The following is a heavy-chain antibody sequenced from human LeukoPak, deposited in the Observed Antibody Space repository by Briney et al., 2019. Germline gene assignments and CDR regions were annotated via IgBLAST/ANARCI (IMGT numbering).Heavy chain of an antibody. D-gene: IGHD3-3*01. J-gene: IGHJ4*02. Sequence: GGSLRLSCAASGFTSCSYAMSWVRQAPGKGLEWVSAIGGSGGSAYYADSMKGRFTISRDNSKNTLYLQMNSLGAEATAVYYCTNDFWSGSLGYFDYWGQGTLVTVSS. CDR3: TNDFWSGSLGYFDY. V-gene: IGHV3-23*01. CDR2: IGGSGGSA. CDR1: GFTSCSYA.